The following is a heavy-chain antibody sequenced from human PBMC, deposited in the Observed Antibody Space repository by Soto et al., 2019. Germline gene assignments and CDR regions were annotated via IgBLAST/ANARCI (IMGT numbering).Heavy chain of an antibody. D-gene: IGHD6-13*01. CDR3: ARVQAAAGPYFDY. Sequence: GGSLRLSCAASGFTFSSYGMSWVRQAPGKGLEWVANIKQDGSEKYYVDSVKGRFTISRDNAKNSLYLQMNSLRAEDTAVYYCARVQAAAGPYFDYWGQGTLVTVSS. CDR1: GFTFSSYG. J-gene: IGHJ4*02. CDR2: IKQDGSEK. V-gene: IGHV3-7*01.